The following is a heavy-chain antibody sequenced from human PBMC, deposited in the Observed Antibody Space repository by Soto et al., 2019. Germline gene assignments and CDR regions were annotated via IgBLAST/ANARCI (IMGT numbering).Heavy chain of an antibody. D-gene: IGHD6-19*01. CDR2: IWYDGSNK. Sequence: QVQLVESGGGVVQPGRSLRLSCAASGFTFSSYGMHWVRQAPGKGLEWVAVIWYDGSNKYYADSVKGRFTISRDNSKNTRYLQMNSLRAEDTAVYYCARDLKYSSGWSDYWGQGTLVTVSS. CDR1: GFTFSSYG. J-gene: IGHJ4*02. CDR3: ARDLKYSSGWSDY. V-gene: IGHV3-33*01.